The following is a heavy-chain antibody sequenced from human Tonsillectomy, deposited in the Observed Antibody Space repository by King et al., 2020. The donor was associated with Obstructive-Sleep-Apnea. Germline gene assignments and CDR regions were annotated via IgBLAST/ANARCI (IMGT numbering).Heavy chain of an antibody. CDR2: IYYSGST. Sequence: VQLQESGPGLVKPSQTLSLTCTVSGASISSGGYYWSWIRQLPGKGLEGVGYIYYSGSTYYNPSPKSRVTISVDTSKNQFSLKLTPVTAADTAVYYCARDCAGTPGGPWFDPWGQGTLVTVSS. V-gene: IGHV4-31*03. J-gene: IGHJ5*02. CDR3: ARDCAGTPGGPWFDP. CDR1: GASISSGGYY. D-gene: IGHD2-21*01.